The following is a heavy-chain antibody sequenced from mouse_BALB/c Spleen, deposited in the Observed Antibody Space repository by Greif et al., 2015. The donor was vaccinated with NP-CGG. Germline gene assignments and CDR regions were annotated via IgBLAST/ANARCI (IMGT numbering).Heavy chain of an antibody. CDR1: GFTFSDFY. J-gene: IGHJ1*01. Sequence: EVKLVESGGSLVQPGGSLRLSCATSGFTFSDFYMEWVRQPPGKRLEWIAASRNKANDYTTEYSASVKGRFIVSRDTSQSILYLQMNALRAEDTAIYYCARDDGYWYFDVWGAGTTVTVSS. CDR3: ARDDGYWYFDV. CDR2: SRNKANDYTT. D-gene: IGHD1-1*02. V-gene: IGHV7-1*02.